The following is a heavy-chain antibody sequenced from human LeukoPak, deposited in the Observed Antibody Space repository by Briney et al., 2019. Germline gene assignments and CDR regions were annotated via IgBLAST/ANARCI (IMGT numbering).Heavy chain of an antibody. D-gene: IGHD3-22*01. Sequence: GASVKVSCKASGYTFTGYYMHWVRQAPGQGLEWMGWISTYNGNTNYAQKLQGRVTMTTDTSTSTAYMELRSLRSDDTAVYYCARDEYYDSGGYYYYNYWGQGTLVTVSS. CDR3: ARDEYYDSGGYYYYNY. J-gene: IGHJ4*02. CDR1: GYTFTGYY. CDR2: ISTYNGNT. V-gene: IGHV1-18*04.